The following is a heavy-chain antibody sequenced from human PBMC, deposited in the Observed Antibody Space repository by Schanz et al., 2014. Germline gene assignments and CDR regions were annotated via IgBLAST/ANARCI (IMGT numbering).Heavy chain of an antibody. J-gene: IGHJ4*02. CDR1: GFNFKAYA. V-gene: IGHV3-23*01. CDR3: VRLDVHDY. Sequence: EAQLLESGGGLVQPGGSLRLSCAASGFNFKAYAMSWVRQAPGKGLEWVSGIEFSGGTTYYADSVKGRFIVSRDNSKDTLYLQMSSLKTEDTAVYYCVRLDVHDYWGQGTLVTVSS. CDR2: IEFSGGTT. D-gene: IGHD3-16*01.